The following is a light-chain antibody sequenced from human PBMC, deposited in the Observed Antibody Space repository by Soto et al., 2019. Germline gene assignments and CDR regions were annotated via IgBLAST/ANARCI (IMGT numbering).Light chain of an antibody. Sequence: QSVLTQPASVSGSPGQSITISCTGTSSDVGGYNYVSWYQQHPGKAPKLMIYDVSNRPSGVSNRFSGSKSGNTASLTISGLQDDDEDDYYCCSYTSSSTGVFGGGTKLTVL. J-gene: IGLJ3*02. CDR1: SSDVGGYNY. V-gene: IGLV2-14*01. CDR3: CSYTSSSTGV. CDR2: DVS.